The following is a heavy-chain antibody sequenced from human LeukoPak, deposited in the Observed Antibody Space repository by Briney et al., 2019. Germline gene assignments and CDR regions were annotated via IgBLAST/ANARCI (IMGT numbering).Heavy chain of an antibody. D-gene: IGHD3-3*01. CDR1: GYTFTSYG. CDR3: ARDNQALQGVVTISFYYYYMDV. Sequence: GASVKVSCKASGYTFTSYGISWVRQAPGQGLEWMGWISAYNGNTNYAQRLQGRVTMTTDTSTSTAYMELRSLRSDDTAVYFSARDNQALQGVVTISFYYYYMDVWGKGTTVTVSS. J-gene: IGHJ6*03. V-gene: IGHV1-18*01. CDR2: ISAYNGNT.